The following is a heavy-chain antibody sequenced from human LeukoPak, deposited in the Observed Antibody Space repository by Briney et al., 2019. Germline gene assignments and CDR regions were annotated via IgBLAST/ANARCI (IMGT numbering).Heavy chain of an antibody. V-gene: IGHV4-31*03. CDR2: IYYSGST. D-gene: IGHD3-10*01. CDR3: AREGKGDAGLIDY. J-gene: IGHJ4*02. Sequence: DPSQTLSLTCTVSGGSISSGGYYWSWIRQHPGKGLEWIGYIYYSGSTNYNPSLKSRVTISVDTSKNQFSLKLSSVTAADTAVYYCAREGKGDAGLIDYWGQGTLVTVSS. CDR1: GGSISSGGYY.